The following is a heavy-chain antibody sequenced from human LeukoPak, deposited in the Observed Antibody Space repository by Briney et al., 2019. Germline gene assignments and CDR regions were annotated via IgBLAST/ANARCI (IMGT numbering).Heavy chain of an antibody. V-gene: IGHV1-69*05. CDR2: IIPIFGAA. J-gene: IGHJ6*03. Sequence: VASVKVSCKASGGTFSSYAISWVRQAPGQGLEWMGGIIPIFGAANYAQKFQGRVTITTDESTSTAYMELSSLRSEDTAVYYCASYSYDPRYYYYYYMDVWGKGTTVTVSS. CDR3: ASYSYDPRYYYYYYMDV. CDR1: GGTFSSYA. D-gene: IGHD5-18*01.